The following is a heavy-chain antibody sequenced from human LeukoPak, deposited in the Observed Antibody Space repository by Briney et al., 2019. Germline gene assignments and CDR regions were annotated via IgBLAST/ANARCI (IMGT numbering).Heavy chain of an antibody. J-gene: IGHJ4*02. Sequence: GGSLRLSCAASGFTFSSYWMHWVRQAPGKGLVWVSRINSDGSSTSYADSVKGRFTISRDNAKNTLYLQMNSLRAEDTAVYYCAKEGVSAAAGIQFDYWGQGTLVTVSS. D-gene: IGHD6-13*01. CDR2: INSDGSST. CDR1: GFTFSSYW. CDR3: AKEGVSAAAGIQFDY. V-gene: IGHV3-74*01.